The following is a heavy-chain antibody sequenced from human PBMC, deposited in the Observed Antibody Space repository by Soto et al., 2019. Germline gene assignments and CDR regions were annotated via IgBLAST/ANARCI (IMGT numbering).Heavy chain of an antibody. J-gene: IGHJ1*01. V-gene: IGHV3-64D*06. D-gene: IGHD6-19*01. CDR3: VKDPGAVTGDEYFQH. Sequence: QPGGSLRLSCSASGFTFSSYAMHWVRQAPGKGLGYASGISSNGGTTYYVDSVKGRFTISRDNSKNTLYLQMSSLRAEDTAVYYCVKDPGAVTGDEYFQHWGLGTLVTVSS. CDR1: GFTFSSYA. CDR2: ISSNGGTT.